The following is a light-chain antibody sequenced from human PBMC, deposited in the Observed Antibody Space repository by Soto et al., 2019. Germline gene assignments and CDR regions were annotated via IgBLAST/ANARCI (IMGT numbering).Light chain of an antibody. CDR3: SSYTTTNTYV. V-gene: IGLV2-14*01. Sequence: QSALTQPASVSGSPGQSITISCTGTSSDVGYYQYVSWYQQHPGKAPKLMIYEVSNRPSGVSSRFSASKSGNSASLTISGLQAEDEADYYCSSYTTTNTYVFGTGTKVTVL. CDR2: EVS. J-gene: IGLJ1*01. CDR1: SSDVGYYQY.